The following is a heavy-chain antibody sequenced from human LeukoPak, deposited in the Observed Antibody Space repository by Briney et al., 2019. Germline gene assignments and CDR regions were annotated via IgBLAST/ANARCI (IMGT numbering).Heavy chain of an antibody. CDR1: GYSFTSYW. V-gene: IGHV5-51*01. CDR2: IYPGDSDT. D-gene: IGHD2-21*02. J-gene: IGHJ3*02. Sequence: GESLKISCKGSGYSFTSYWIGWVRQMPGKGLEWMGIIYPGDSDTRYSPSFQGQVTISADKSISTAYLQWSSLKASDTAMYYCASYCGGDCYSESDAFDIWGQGTMATVSS. CDR3: ASYCGGDCYSESDAFDI.